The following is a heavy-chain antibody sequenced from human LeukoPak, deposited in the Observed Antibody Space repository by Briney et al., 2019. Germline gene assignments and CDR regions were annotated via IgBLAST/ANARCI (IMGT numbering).Heavy chain of an antibody. D-gene: IGHD6-13*01. Sequence: PGGSLRLSCAASGFTVSSNYMSWVRQAPGKRLEWVSVIYRGGDTYYADSVKGRFTISRDNSKNTLYLQMNSLRAEDTAVYYCSTVGYSSSWYAHGAFDIWGQGTMVTVSS. CDR1: GFTVSSNY. J-gene: IGHJ3*02. CDR3: STVGYSSSWYAHGAFDI. CDR2: IYRGGDT. V-gene: IGHV3-66*01.